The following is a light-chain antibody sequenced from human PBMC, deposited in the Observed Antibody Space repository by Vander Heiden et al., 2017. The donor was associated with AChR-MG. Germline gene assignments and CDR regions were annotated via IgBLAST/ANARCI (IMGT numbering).Light chain of an antibody. V-gene: IGKV3D-15*01. J-gene: IGKJ1*01. Sequence: ETVLTQSLATLSVSPGASATLSCRASQSVGSNLAWYQQKPGQAPRLLIYGASTRASSIPARFSGSASGTEFALTISILHSEDSAVYYCQRDKDWARTFGQGTKVEIK. CDR2: GAS. CDR1: QSVGSN. CDR3: QRDKDWART.